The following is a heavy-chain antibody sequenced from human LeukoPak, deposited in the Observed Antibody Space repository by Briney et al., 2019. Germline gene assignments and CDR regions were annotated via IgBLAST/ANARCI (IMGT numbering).Heavy chain of an antibody. CDR3: ARRGGYSSSRPRYFDY. CDR1: GGSFSGYY. V-gene: IGHV4-34*01. Sequence: SETLSLTCAVYGGSFSGYYWSWIRQPPGKGLEWIGEINHSGSTNYNPSLKSRVTISVDTSKNQFSLKLGSVTAADTAVYYCARRGGYSSSRPRYFDYWGQGTLATVSS. J-gene: IGHJ4*02. D-gene: IGHD6-13*01. CDR2: INHSGST.